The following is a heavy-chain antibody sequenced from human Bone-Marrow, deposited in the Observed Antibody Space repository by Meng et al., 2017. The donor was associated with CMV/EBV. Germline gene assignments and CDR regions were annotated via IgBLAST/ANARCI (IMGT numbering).Heavy chain of an antibody. CDR3: ARQPKDDIAARRVFDY. CDR1: GGTFSSYA. J-gene: IGHJ4*02. D-gene: IGHD6-6*01. Sequence: SVKVSCKASGGTFSSYAISWVRQAPGQGLEWMGGIIPIFGTANYAQKFQGRVTITTDESTSTAYMELSSLRSEDTAVYYCARQPKDDIAARRVFDYWGQGTLVTVSS. V-gene: IGHV1-69*05. CDR2: IIPIFGTA.